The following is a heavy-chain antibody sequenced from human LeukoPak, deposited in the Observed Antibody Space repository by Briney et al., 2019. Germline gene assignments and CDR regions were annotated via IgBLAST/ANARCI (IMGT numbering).Heavy chain of an antibody. Sequence: SETLSLTCTVSGGSISSSSYYWGWIRQPPGKGLGWIVSIYYSGSTYYNPSLKSRVTISVDTSKNQFSLKLSSVTAADTAVYYCARRVAAAAYGWFDPWGQGTLVTVSS. D-gene: IGHD6-13*01. CDR3: ARRVAAAAYGWFDP. J-gene: IGHJ5*02. CDR1: GGSISSSSYY. CDR2: IYYSGST. V-gene: IGHV4-39*01.